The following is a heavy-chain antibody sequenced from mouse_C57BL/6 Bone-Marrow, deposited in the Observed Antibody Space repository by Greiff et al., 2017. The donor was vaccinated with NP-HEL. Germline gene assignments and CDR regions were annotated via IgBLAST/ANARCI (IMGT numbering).Heavy chain of an antibody. V-gene: IGHV10-1*01. J-gene: IGHJ2*01. CDR2: IRSKSNNYAT. CDR3: VRHGGSRKDYFDD. CDR1: GFSFNTYA. Sequence: EVMLVESGGGLVQPKGSLKLSCAASGFSFNTYAMNWVRQAPGQGLEWVARIRSKSNNYATYYADSVKDRFTISRDDSESMLYLQMNNVKTEDTAMYYCVRHGGSRKDYFDDWGQGTTLTVSS. D-gene: IGHD1-1*01.